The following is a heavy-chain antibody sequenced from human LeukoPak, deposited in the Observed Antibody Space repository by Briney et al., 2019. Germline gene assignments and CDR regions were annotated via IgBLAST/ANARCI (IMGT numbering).Heavy chain of an antibody. J-gene: IGHJ6*03. CDR1: GYTFTSYG. CDR2: ISTYNGNT. D-gene: IGHD3-10*01. CDR3: ARGLHRVVVRGVPHYYYYMDV. V-gene: IGHV1-18*01. Sequence: GASVKVSCKASGYTFTSYGISWVRQAPGQGLEWMGWISTYNGNTNYAQKLQGRVTMTIDTSTSTAYMELKSLRSDDTAVYYCARGLHRVVVRGVPHYYYYMDVWGKGTTVTISS.